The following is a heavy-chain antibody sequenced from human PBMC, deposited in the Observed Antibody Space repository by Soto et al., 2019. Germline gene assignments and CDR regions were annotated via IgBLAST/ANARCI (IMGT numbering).Heavy chain of an antibody. J-gene: IGHJ4*02. CDR3: ARDLPPPDY. CDR2: FDPEDGET. V-gene: IGHV1-24*01. Sequence: ASVKVSCKASGGTFSSYTISWVRQAPGQGLEWMGGFDPEDGETIYAQKFQGRVTMTEDTSTDTAYMELSSLRSDDTAVYYCARDLPPPDYWGQGTLVTVSS. CDR1: GGTFSSYT.